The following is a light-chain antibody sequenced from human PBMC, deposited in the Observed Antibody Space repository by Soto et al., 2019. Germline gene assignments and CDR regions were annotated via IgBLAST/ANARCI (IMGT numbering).Light chain of an antibody. V-gene: IGLV6-57*04. CDR1: IGSIASNY. J-gene: IGLJ2*01. CDR3: QSYYSSNRDVV. CDR2: EDN. Sequence: NFMLTQPHSVSESPVKTVTISCTRRIGSIASNYVQWYQQRPGSAPTTVIYEDNQRPSGVPERFSGSIDSSSNSASLTISGLKTDDEAHYYRQSYYSSNRDVVFGGGTKLPV.